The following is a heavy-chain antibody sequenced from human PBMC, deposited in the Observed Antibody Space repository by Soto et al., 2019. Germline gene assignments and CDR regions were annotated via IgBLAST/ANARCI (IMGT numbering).Heavy chain of an antibody. V-gene: IGHV3-11*01. CDR2: ISSSGSTI. J-gene: IGHJ6*02. CDR1: GFTFSDYY. CDR3: ARSVRYNYIFFEDNGMDV. D-gene: IGHD5-18*01. Sequence: GRSLRLSCAASGFTFSDYYMNLIRQAPGKGLECVSYISSSGSTIYYADSVKGQFTISRDNAKNSLYLQMNSLRVEDTAVYYCARSVRYNYIFFEDNGMDVWGQGTTVTVSS.